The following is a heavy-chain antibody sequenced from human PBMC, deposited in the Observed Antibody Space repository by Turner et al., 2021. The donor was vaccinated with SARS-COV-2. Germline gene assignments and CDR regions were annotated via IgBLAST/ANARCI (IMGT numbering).Heavy chain of an antibody. CDR2: ISWNSDII. CDR3: AKQQGLYSNPMYYFDY. CDR1: GFTFDDYA. J-gene: IGHJ4*02. D-gene: IGHD4-4*01. V-gene: IGHV3-9*01. Sequence: EVHLVESGGGLVQPGRSLRLSCAASGFTFDDYAMHWVRQAPGKGLEWVSSISWNSDIIGYADSVKGRFTISRDNDKNSLYLQMNSLRAEDTALYYCAKQQGLYSNPMYYFDYWGQGTLVTVSS.